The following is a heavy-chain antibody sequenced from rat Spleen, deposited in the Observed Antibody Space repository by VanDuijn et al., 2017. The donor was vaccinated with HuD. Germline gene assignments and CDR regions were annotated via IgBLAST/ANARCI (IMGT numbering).Heavy chain of an antibody. V-gene: IGHV5-58*01. J-gene: IGHJ2*01. CDR2: INTDGGST. D-gene: IGHD1-9*01. Sequence: EVQLVETGGGLVQPGRSLKLSCVASGFTFSNYWMYWIRQAPGKGLEWVSSINTDGGSTYYPDSVKGRFTMSRDNAKSTLYLQMNSLRSEDTATYYCTRWEYYGYNSYYFDYWGQGVMVTVSS. CDR3: TRWEYYGYNSYYFDY. CDR1: GFTFSNYW.